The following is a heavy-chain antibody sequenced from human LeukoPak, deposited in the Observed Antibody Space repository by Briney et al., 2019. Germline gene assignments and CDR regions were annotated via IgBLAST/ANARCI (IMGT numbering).Heavy chain of an antibody. CDR2: IKQDGNEK. CDR1: GFRFSSDW. CDR3: AREAHSTYDY. D-gene: IGHD6-13*01. Sequence: GGSLRLACAASGFRFSSDWMSWVREALGEGLEWVASIKQDGNEKYYVDSVKGRFTISKDNAKNSLYLQLNSLRAEDTALYYWAREAHSTYDYWGQGILVTVSS. V-gene: IGHV3-7*01. J-gene: IGHJ4*02.